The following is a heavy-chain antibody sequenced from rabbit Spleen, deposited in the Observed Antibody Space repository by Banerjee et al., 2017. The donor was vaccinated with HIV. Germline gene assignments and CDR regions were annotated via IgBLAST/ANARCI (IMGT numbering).Heavy chain of an antibody. V-gene: IGHV1S40*01. Sequence: QSLEESGGDLVKPGASLTLTCIASGVSFSGDSYMCWVRQAPGKGLEWIACIGGGGATTWYASWAKGRFTISKTSSTTVTLQMTSLTAADTATYFCARGDSINGYGYSLWGPGTLVTVS. J-gene: IGHJ4*01. CDR1: GVSFSGDSY. CDR2: IGGGGATT. D-gene: IGHD6-1*01. CDR3: ARGDSINGYGYSL.